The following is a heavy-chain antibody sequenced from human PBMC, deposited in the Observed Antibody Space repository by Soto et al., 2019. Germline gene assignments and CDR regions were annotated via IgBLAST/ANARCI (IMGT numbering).Heavy chain of an antibody. CDR1: GGTFSSYT. J-gene: IGHJ5*02. CDR3: ATQPGYCSSTSCYKSIAWFDP. Sequence: ASVKVSCKASGGTFSSYTISWVRQAPGQGLGWMGRIIPILGIANYAQKFQGRVTITADKSTSTAYMELSSLRSEDTAVYYCATQPGYCSSTSCYKSIAWFDPWGQGTLVTVSS. CDR2: IIPILGIA. D-gene: IGHD2-2*02. V-gene: IGHV1-69*02.